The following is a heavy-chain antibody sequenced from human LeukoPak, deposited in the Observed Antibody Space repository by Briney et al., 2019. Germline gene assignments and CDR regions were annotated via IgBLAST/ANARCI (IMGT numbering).Heavy chain of an antibody. CDR1: GASITSYY. J-gene: IGHJ4*02. Sequence: PSETLSLTCTVSGASITSYYWSWIRQPPGKGLEWIGYIYYSGSTNYNPSLKSRVTISVDTSKNQFSLKLSSVTAADTAVYYCARGGYSYGEDYWGQGTLVTVSS. V-gene: IGHV4-59*12. CDR2: IYYSGST. D-gene: IGHD5-18*01. CDR3: ARGGYSYGEDY.